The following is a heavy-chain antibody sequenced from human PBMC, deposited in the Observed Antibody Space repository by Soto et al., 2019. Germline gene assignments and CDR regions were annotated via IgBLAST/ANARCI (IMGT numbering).Heavy chain of an antibody. Sequence: GGSLRLCCAASGFTFSSYAMSWVRQAPGKGLEWVSGISGSAYSTYYADSVKGRFTISRDNSKNTLYLQMNSLRAEDTAIYYCAKTIAPAGTDTWGQGTLVTVSS. CDR2: ISGSAYST. J-gene: IGHJ4*02. CDR1: GFTFSSYA. CDR3: AKTIAPAGTDT. D-gene: IGHD6-13*01. V-gene: IGHV3-23*01.